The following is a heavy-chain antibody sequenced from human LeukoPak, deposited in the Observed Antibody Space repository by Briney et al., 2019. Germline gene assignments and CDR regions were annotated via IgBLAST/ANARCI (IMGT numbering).Heavy chain of an antibody. CDR1: GFTFSSYW. D-gene: IGHD5-12*01. Sequence: PGGSLRLSCAAFGFTFSSYWMSWVRQAPGKGLEWVANIKEDGGEKYSVDSVKGRFTISRDNAMNSLYLEMNSLRAEDTALYYCAKDRMVATPSYYFDYWGQGTLVTVSS. J-gene: IGHJ4*02. V-gene: IGHV3-7*01. CDR2: IKEDGGEK. CDR3: AKDRMVATPSYYFDY.